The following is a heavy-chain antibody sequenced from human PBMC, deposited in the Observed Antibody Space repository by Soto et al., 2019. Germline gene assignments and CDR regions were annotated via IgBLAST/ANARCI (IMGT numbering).Heavy chain of an antibody. CDR2: ISGSGGTT. J-gene: IGHJ6*02. D-gene: IGHD2-2*01. CDR3: ARYIPGVRYYGMDV. Sequence: GGSLRLSCAASGFTFSNYDMTWVRQAPGKGLEWVSTISGSGGTTFYADSVRGRFTISRDNSKNTLYLQMNSLRAEDTAVYYCARYIPGVRYYGMDVWGQGTTVTVSS. V-gene: IGHV3-23*01. CDR1: GFTFSNYD.